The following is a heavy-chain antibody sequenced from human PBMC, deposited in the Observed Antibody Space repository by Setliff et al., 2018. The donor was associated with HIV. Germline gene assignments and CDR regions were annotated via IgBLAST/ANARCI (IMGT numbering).Heavy chain of an antibody. V-gene: IGHV4-39*01. CDR3: ARGYYGSDLQNAMDV. CDR2: IYYSGST. CDR1: GGSVSSSTTYY. Sequence: SETLSLTCTVSGGSVSSSTTYYWVWIRQPPGKGLEWIGSIYYSGSTYYNPSLKSRVTISVDTSKNQFSLKLSSVTAADTAVYYCARGYYGSDLQNAMDVWGQGTTVTVSS. J-gene: IGHJ6*02. D-gene: IGHD3-10*01.